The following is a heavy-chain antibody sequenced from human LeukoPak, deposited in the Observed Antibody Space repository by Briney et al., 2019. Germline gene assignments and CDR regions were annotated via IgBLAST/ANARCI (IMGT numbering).Heavy chain of an antibody. CDR1: GFTFSSYS. Sequence: GGSLRPSCAASGFTFSSYSMNWVRQAPEKGLELVSSISSGSSYIYYADSVKGRFTTSTDNAKNSLYLQMNSLRAEDTAVYYCARDCSITSCYGGGNWGQGTLVTVSS. J-gene: IGHJ4*02. V-gene: IGHV3-21*01. CDR3: ARDCSITSCYGGGN. CDR2: ISSGSSYI. D-gene: IGHD2-2*01.